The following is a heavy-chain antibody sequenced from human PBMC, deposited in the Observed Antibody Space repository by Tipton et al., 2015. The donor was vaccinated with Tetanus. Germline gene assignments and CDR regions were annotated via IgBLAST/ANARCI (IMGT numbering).Heavy chain of an antibody. D-gene: IGHD1-26*01. CDR2: IYYSGST. J-gene: IGHJ5*02. Sequence: LSLTCTLSGGSISSYYWGWVRQPPGKGLEWIGDIYYSGSTNYNPPLKSRGPISVETSKNKFSLKLSSVTAADTAVYYCARGAGTVGSIPLYSWLDPWGQGTLVTVSS. CDR3: ARGAGTVGSIPLYSWLDP. V-gene: IGHV4-59*12. CDR1: GGSISSYY.